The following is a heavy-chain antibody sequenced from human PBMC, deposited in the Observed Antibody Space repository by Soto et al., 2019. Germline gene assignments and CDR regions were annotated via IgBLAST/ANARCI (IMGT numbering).Heavy chain of an antibody. CDR2: IYYSGST. Sequence: SETLSLTCTVAGGSVRSGTYYWTWIRQPPGKGLEWIGYIYYSGSTNYNPSLQSRVTISGDTSKNQFSLKLSSVTAADTAVYYCARIAYDFWSGYKLPSYGMDVWGQGTTVTVSS. V-gene: IGHV4-61*01. D-gene: IGHD3-3*01. J-gene: IGHJ6*02. CDR3: ARIAYDFWSGYKLPSYGMDV. CDR1: GGSVRSGTYY.